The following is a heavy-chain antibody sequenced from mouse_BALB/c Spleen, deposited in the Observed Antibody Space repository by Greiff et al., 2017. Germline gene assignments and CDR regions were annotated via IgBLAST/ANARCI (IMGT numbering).Heavy chain of an antibody. CDR2: ISDGGSYT. Sequence: DVMLVESGGGLVKPGGSLKLSCAASGFTFSDYYMYWVRQTPEKRLEWVATISDGGSYTYYPDSVKGRFTISRDNAKNNLYLQMSSLKSEDTAMYYCARGDYRYDEYAMDYWGQGTSVTVSS. D-gene: IGHD2-14*01. V-gene: IGHV5-4*02. CDR3: ARGDYRYDEYAMDY. J-gene: IGHJ4*01. CDR1: GFTFSDYY.